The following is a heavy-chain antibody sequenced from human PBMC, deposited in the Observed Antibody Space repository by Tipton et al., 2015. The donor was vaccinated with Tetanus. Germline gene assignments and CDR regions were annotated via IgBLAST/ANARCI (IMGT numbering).Heavy chain of an antibody. Sequence: GSLRLSCAASGFSFSNYWMIWVRQAPGKGLEWVASIKNDGSEKNYVESVKGRFTIFRDNAKNSLYLQMNSLRAEDTAVYYCASGSTFDYWGQGTLVTVSS. CDR2: IKNDGSEK. D-gene: IGHD1-26*01. J-gene: IGHJ4*02. V-gene: IGHV3-7*01. CDR1: GFSFSNYW. CDR3: ASGSTFDY.